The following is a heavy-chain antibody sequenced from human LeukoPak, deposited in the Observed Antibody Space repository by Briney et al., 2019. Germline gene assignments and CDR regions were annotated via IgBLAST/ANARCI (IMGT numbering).Heavy chain of an antibody. Sequence: ASVKVSCKASGYTFTGYYMHWVRQAPGQGLEWMGWINPNSGGTNYAQKFQGRVTMTRDTSISTAYMDLIKLRTDDTAVYYCARGGRTIFGVADYWGQGTLVTVSS. CDR2: INPNSGGT. J-gene: IGHJ4*02. V-gene: IGHV1-2*02. CDR3: ARGGRTIFGVADY. CDR1: GYTFTGYY. D-gene: IGHD3-3*01.